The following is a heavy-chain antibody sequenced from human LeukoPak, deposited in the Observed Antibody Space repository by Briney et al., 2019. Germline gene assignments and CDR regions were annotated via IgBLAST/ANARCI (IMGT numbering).Heavy chain of an antibody. CDR1: GGTFSSYA. CDR3: ASPPTYYYGSGSYYDLDY. CDR2: IIPIFGTA. J-gene: IGHJ4*02. V-gene: IGHV1-69*05. D-gene: IGHD3-10*01. Sequence: GASVKVSCKASGGTFSSYAISWVRQAPGQGLEWMGGIIPIFGTANYAQKFQGRVTITTDESTSTAYMELSSLRSEDTAVYYCASPPTYYYGSGSYYDLDYWGQGTLVTVSS.